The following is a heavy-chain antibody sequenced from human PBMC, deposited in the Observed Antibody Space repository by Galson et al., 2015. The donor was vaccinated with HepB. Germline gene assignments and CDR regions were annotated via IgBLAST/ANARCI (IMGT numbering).Heavy chain of an antibody. J-gene: IGHJ4*02. Sequence: SLRLSCAASGFTFSDYYMRWIRQAPGKGLEWVSYIGSSGSTIYYADSVKGRFTISRDNAKNSLYLQMNSLRAEDTAVYYCARGSAPPPSFTRYWGQGTLVTGSS. CDR3: ARGSAPPPSFTRY. CDR1: GFTFSDYY. CDR2: IGSSGSTI. V-gene: IGHV3-11*01.